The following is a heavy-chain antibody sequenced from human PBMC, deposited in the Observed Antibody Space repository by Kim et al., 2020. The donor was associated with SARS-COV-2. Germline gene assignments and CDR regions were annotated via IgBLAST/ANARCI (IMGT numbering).Heavy chain of an antibody. D-gene: IGHD5-18*01. Sequence: SETLSLTCTVSGGSISSYYWGWIRQPPGKGLEWIGYIYYSGSTNYNPSLKSRVTISVDTSKNQFSLKLSSVTAADTAVYYCARELPGVSYGYDYWGQGTLVTVSS. CDR1: GGSISSYY. CDR2: IYYSGST. CDR3: ARELPGVSYGYDY. V-gene: IGHV4-59*01. J-gene: IGHJ4*02.